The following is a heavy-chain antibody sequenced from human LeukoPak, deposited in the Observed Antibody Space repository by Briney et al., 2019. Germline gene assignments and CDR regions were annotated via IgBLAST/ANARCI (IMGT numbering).Heavy chain of an antibody. CDR1: GFTFSSYA. V-gene: IGHV3-23*01. D-gene: IGHD1-26*01. CDR3: AKNSGVTPAVGASHFQQ. J-gene: IGHJ1*01. CDR2: ISGSGGST. Sequence: GGSLRLSCAASGFTFSSYAMHWVRQAPGKGLEWVSAISGSGGSTYYADSVKGRFTISRDNSKNTLGLQMNSLRAEDTAIYYCAKNSGVTPAVGASHFQQWGQGTLVTVSS.